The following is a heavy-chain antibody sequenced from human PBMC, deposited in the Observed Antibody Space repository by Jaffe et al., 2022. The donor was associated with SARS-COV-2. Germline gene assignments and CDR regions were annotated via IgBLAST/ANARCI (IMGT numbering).Heavy chain of an antibody. CDR2: IFWEGGNT. V-gene: IGHV3-43*01. D-gene: IGHD5-12*01. CDR1: GFSFREYT. J-gene: IGHJ4*02. Sequence: EVQLVESGGVAIQPGGSLRLSCVASGFSFREYTMHWVRQPPGGGLEWVALIFWEGGNTYYADSVKGRFTISRDNSQNSVYLQMNSLTTDDTALYYCAKGQRPYSGYGALDFWGQGTLVPVSS. CDR3: AKGQRPYSGYGALDF.